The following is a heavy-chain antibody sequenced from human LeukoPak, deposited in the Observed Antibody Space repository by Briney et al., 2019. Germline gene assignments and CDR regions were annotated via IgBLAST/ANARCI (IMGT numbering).Heavy chain of an antibody. CDR3: ARAVSGWYFDL. Sequence: GGSLRLSCAASGFTFSSYSMNWIRQAPGQGLEWVSSISSSSRYIYYADSVKGRFTISRDNAKNSLYLQMNSLRAGDTAMYYCARAVSGWYFDLWGRGTLVTVSS. CDR2: ISSSSRYI. D-gene: IGHD3-3*01. CDR1: GFTFSSYS. J-gene: IGHJ2*01. V-gene: IGHV3-21*04.